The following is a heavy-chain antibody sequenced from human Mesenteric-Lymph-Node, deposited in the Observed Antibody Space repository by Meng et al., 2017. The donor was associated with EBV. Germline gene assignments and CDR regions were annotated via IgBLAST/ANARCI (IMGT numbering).Heavy chain of an antibody. J-gene: IGHJ4*02. Sequence: QVQRESVEVEGKKPGASGKASCKALGYTFTSYGISWVRQAPGQGLEWMGWISVYDGNTNYAQRLQGRVTMTTDTSTSTAYLEVRSLRSDDTAVYYCARDLGYSYGYVDYWGQGTLVTVSS. CDR1: GYTFTSYG. V-gene: IGHV1-18*01. D-gene: IGHD5-18*01. CDR3: ARDLGYSYGYVDY. CDR2: ISVYDGNT.